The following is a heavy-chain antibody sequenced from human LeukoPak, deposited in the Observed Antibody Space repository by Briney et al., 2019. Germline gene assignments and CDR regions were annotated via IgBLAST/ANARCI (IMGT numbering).Heavy chain of an antibody. CDR2: IYYSGST. CDR3: ARGASSSYIPLYDY. CDR1: GASISSSY. V-gene: IGHV4-59*01. Sequence: SETLSLTCTVSGASISSSYWSWIRQPPGKGLEWIGYIYYSGSTNYNPSLKSRVTISVDTSKNQFSLKLSSVTAADTAVYYCARGASSSYIPLYDYWGQGTLVTVSS. J-gene: IGHJ4*02. D-gene: IGHD6-13*01.